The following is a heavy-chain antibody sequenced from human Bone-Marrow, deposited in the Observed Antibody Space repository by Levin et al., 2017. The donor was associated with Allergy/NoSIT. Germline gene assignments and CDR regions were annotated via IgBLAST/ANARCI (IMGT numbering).Heavy chain of an antibody. J-gene: IGHJ4*02. CDR2: INHSGST. CDR3: ARGFYQWQAFDY. V-gene: IGHV4-34*01. D-gene: IGHD6-19*01. CDR1: GGSFSGYY. Sequence: PSETLSLTCAVYGGSFSGYYWSWIRQPPGKGLEWIGEINHSGSTNYNPSLKSRVTISVDTSKNQFSLKLSSVTAADTAVYYCARGFYQWQAFDYWGQGTLVTVSS.